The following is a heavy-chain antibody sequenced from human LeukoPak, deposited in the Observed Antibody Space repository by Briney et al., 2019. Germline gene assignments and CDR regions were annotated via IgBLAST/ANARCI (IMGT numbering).Heavy chain of an antibody. V-gene: IGHV4-39*01. Sequence: SETLSLTCTVSGGSISSSSYYWGWIRQPPGKGLEWIGSIYYSGGTYYNPSLKSRVTISVDTSKNQFSLKLSSVTAADTAVYYCVSLYYYDSSGYPRSFDWGQGTLVTVSS. D-gene: IGHD3-22*01. CDR2: IYYSGGT. CDR3: VSLYYYDSSGYPRSFD. J-gene: IGHJ4*02. CDR1: GGSISSSSYY.